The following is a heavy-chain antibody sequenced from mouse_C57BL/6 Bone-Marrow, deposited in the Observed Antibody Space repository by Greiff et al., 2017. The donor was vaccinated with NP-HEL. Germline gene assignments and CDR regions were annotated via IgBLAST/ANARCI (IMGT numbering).Heavy chain of an antibody. CDR2: IYWDDDK. Sequence: QVTLKESGPGILQSSQTLSLTCSFSGFSLSTSGMGVSWIRQPSGKGLEWLAHIYWDDDKRYNPSLKSRLTISKDTSRNQVFLKITSVDTADTATYYCARSPITTVVSRGYAMDYWGQGTSVTVSS. CDR1: GFSLSTSGMG. CDR3: ARSPITTVVSRGYAMDY. V-gene: IGHV8-12*01. D-gene: IGHD1-1*01. J-gene: IGHJ4*01.